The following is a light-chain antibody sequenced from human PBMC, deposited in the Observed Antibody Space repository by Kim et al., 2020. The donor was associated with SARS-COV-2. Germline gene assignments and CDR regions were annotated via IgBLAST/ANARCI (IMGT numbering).Light chain of an antibody. V-gene: IGKV3-15*01. J-gene: IGKJ4*01. CDR1: QSVRSN. CDR3: QQYNDWLT. CDR2: GAS. Sequence: EIVMTQSPVTLSVSPGGRATLSCRASQSVRSNLVWYQQKPGQPPRLLIYGASTRATGIPARFSGSGSGTEFTLTINSLQSDDVAVYYCQQYNDWLTFGGGTKVDIK.